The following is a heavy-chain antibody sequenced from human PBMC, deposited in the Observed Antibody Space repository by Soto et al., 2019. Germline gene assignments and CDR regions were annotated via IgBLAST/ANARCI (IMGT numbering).Heavy chain of an antibody. CDR2: LIPIFGTA. Sequence: SVKVSCQASGGTITRYNSSWVRQAPGQGLEWVGGLIPIFGTANYAQKFHGRVTITADDSTSTAYMELSSLRSEDTAVYYCARDRKPLGYCISTSCYAYYYGMDVWGQGTVVTAP. CDR1: GGTITRYN. V-gene: IGHV1-69*13. J-gene: IGHJ6*02. CDR3: ARDRKPLGYCISTSCYAYYYGMDV. D-gene: IGHD2-2*01.